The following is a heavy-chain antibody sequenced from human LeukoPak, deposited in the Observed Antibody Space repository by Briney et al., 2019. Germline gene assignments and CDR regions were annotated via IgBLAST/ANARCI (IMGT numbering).Heavy chain of an antibody. CDR1: GYTFTGYY. Sequence: ASVQVSCKASGYTFTGYYIHWVRQPPGQGLEWVGWINPNSGGTNYAQKFQGRVTMTRDTSISTAYMELSRLGSDDTAVYYCARDLLGQLYYFDYWGQGTLVTVSS. V-gene: IGHV1-2*02. J-gene: IGHJ4*02. CDR3: ARDLLGQLYYFDY. D-gene: IGHD1-1*01. CDR2: INPNSGGT.